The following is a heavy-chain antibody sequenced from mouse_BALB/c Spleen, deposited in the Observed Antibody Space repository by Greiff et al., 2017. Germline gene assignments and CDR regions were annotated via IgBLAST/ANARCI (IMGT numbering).Heavy chain of an antibody. CDR1: GYTFTSYW. V-gene: IGHV1S81*02. CDR2: INPSNGGT. D-gene: IGHD1-1*02. Sequence: QVHVKHSGAELVRPGVSVKLSCKASGYTFTSYWMHWIKQRPEQGLERIGEINPSNGGTNYNEKFKSKATLTVDKSSSTAYMQLSSLTSEDSAVYYCARERGGTYFDYWGQGTTLTVSS. CDR3: ARERGGTYFDY. J-gene: IGHJ2*01.